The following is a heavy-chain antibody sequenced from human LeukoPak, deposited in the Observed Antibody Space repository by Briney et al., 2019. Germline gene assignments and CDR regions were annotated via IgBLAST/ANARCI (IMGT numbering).Heavy chain of an antibody. V-gene: IGHV4-59*08. CDR1: GGSISSYY. CDR3: ARQSYSGYDFSYYLDN. J-gene: IGHJ4*02. CDR2: IYYSGST. D-gene: IGHD5-12*01. Sequence: ETLSLTCTVSGGSISSYYWSWIRQPPGKGLEWIGYIYYSGSTDYNPSLKSRVTISVDTSKNQFSLKLSSVTAADTAVYYCARQSYSGYDFSYYLDNWGQGTLVTVSS.